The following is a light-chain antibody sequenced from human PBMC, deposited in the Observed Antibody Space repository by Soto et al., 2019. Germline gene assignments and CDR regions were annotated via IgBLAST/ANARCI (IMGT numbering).Light chain of an antibody. CDR1: SSDVGAYNY. Sequence: QSALTQPPSASGSPGQSVAISCTGTSSDVGAYNYVAWYQQHPGKVPKLMIYEVSKRPSGVPDRFSGSKSGNTASLTVSGLQADDEADYYCSSYAGSDFFVFGTGTKVTVL. J-gene: IGLJ1*01. CDR3: SSYAGSDFFV. CDR2: EVS. V-gene: IGLV2-8*01.